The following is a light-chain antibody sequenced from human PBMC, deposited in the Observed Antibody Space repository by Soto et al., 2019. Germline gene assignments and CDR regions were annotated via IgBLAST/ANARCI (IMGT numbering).Light chain of an antibody. CDR3: QQYNNYPMYT. V-gene: IGKV1-5*03. Sequence: DIQMTQSPSTLSASVGERVTITCRASQSISSWLAWYQQKPGKAPKVLIYKASSLETGVPSRFSGSGSGTEFTLTISRLQPEDFATYYCQQYNNYPMYTFGQGTKLEIK. CDR1: QSISSW. J-gene: IGKJ2*01. CDR2: KAS.